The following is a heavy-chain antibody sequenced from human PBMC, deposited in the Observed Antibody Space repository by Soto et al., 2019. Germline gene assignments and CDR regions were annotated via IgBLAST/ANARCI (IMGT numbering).Heavy chain of an antibody. J-gene: IGHJ4*02. CDR2: ISSSSSYI. V-gene: IGHV3-21*01. Sequence: GGSLRLSCAASGFTFSSYSMNWVRQAPGKGLEWVSSISSSSSYIYYADSVKGRSTISRDNAKNSLYLQMNSLRAEDTAVYYCARGYCSSTSCSDYWGQGTLVTVSS. CDR1: GFTFSSYS. D-gene: IGHD2-2*01. CDR3: ARGYCSSTSCSDY.